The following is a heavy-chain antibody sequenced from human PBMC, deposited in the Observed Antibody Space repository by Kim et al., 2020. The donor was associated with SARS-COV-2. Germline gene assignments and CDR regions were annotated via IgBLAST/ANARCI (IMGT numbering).Heavy chain of an antibody. CDR1: GYTFTNYA. Sequence: ASVKVSCKASGYTFTNYAVHWVRQAPGQRLEWMGWVNAGNGDTRYSQKFQDRVTITRDTSASTVYMELSSLRSEDTAVYSCMRGGGLLRYFDWFDRWGQGTLVTVSS. CDR3: MRGGGLLRYFDWFDR. CDR2: VNAGNGDT. D-gene: IGHD3-9*01. V-gene: IGHV1-3*01. J-gene: IGHJ5*02.